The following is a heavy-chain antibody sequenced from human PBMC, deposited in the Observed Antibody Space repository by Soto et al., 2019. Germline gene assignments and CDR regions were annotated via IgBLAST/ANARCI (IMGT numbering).Heavy chain of an antibody. CDR3: ARVLPLAAADTYYYYYYGMDV. V-gene: IGHV1-46*01. D-gene: IGHD6-13*01. Sequence: ASVKVSCKASGYTFTSYYMHWVRQAPGQGLEWMGIINPSGGSTSYAQKFQGRVTMTRDTSTSTVYMELSSLRSEDTAVYYCARVLPLAAADTYYYYYYGMDVWGQGTTVTVSS. J-gene: IGHJ6*02. CDR1: GYTFTSYY. CDR2: INPSGGST.